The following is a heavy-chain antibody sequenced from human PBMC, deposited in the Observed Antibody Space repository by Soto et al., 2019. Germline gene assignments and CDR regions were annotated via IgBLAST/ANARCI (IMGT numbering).Heavy chain of an antibody. CDR3: ATRDTGRVY. D-gene: IGHD5-18*01. CDR1: GVSISSHDW. Sequence: QVRLQESGPGLVKPSGTLSLTCAVSGVSISSHDWWTWVRQPPGKGLEWIGESHQSGNTNYNSSLESRVTISLDKSKNQFSLQLSSVTVADTAVYYCATRDTGRVYWGQGTLVTVSS. V-gene: IGHV4-4*02. CDR2: SHQSGNT. J-gene: IGHJ4*02.